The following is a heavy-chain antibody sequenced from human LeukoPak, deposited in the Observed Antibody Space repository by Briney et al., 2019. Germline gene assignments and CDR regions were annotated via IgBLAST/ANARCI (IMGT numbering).Heavy chain of an antibody. V-gene: IGHV3-7*01. Sequence: GGSLRLSCAASGFTFSSYWMSWVRQAPGKGPEWVANIKQDGSEKYYVDSVKGRFTISRGNAKNSLYLQMNSLRAEDTAVYYCARALGDYYYYYMDVWGKGTTVTVSS. J-gene: IGHJ6*03. CDR2: IKQDGSEK. CDR1: GFTFSSYW. D-gene: IGHD7-27*01. CDR3: ARALGDYYYYYMDV.